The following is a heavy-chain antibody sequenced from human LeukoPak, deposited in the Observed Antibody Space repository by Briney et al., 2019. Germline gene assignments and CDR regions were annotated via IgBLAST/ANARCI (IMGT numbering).Heavy chain of an antibody. V-gene: IGHV1-2*02. CDR2: INPNSGGT. D-gene: IGHD2-2*01. CDR1: GYTFTGYH. Sequence: ASVKVSCKTSGYTFTGYHMHWVRQAPGQGLEWMGWINPNSGGTNYAQKFQGRVTMTRDTSISTAYMELSRLRSDDTAVYYCAREIDYCSSTSCYPWFDPWGQGTLVTVSS. CDR3: AREIDYCSSTSCYPWFDP. J-gene: IGHJ5*02.